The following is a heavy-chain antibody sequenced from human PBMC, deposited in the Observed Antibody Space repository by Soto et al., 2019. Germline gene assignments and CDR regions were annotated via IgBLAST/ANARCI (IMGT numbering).Heavy chain of an antibody. V-gene: IGHV3-30-3*01. CDR2: ISYDGSNK. CDR1: GFTFSSYA. Sequence: QVQLVESGGGVVQPGRSLRLSCAASGFTFSSYAMHWVRQAPGKGLEWVAVISYDGSNKYYADSVKGRFTISRDNSKNTLYLQMNSLRAEDTAVYYCARGSSSWSEDDAFDIWGQGKMVTVSS. J-gene: IGHJ3*02. D-gene: IGHD6-13*01. CDR3: ARGSSSWSEDDAFDI.